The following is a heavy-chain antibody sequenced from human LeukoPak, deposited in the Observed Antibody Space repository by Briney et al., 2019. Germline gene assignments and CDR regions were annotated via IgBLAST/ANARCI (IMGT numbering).Heavy chain of an antibody. CDR1: GFIFSSYE. J-gene: IGHJ5*02. CDR3: ARDLGQYYDTSDNWFDP. Sequence: GGSLRLSCAASGFIFSSYEMNWVRQAPGKGREGVSYISSSGSTIYYADSVKGRFTIYRDNAKNTLNLQMNSLRAEDTAVYYCARDLGQYYDTSDNWFDPWGQGTLVTVSS. V-gene: IGHV3-48*03. D-gene: IGHD3-22*01. CDR2: ISSSGSTI.